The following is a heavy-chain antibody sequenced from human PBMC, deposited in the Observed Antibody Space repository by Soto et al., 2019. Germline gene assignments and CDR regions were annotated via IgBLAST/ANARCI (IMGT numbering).Heavy chain of an antibody. CDR3: ARDSGNGWHFDS. V-gene: IGHV1-2*02. D-gene: IGHD5-12*01. J-gene: IGHJ4*02. CDR1: GYSFTGNY. Sequence: QVQLVQSGAEVKKPGASVQVSCKASGYSFTGNYIHWVRQAPGQGLEWMGWINPISGGTKYTWKFQGRVTMTRDTSINTAYMELNRLTSNDTAVFYCARDSGNGWHFDSWGQGTLVTVSS. CDR2: INPISGGT.